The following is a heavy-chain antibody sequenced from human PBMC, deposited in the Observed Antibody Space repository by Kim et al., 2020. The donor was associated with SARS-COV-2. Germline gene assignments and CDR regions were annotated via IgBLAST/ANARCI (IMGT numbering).Heavy chain of an antibody. CDR3: ARVSYDFSQYDY. J-gene: IGHJ4*02. Sequence: YYANSVKGRFTISRDNSKSTLYLQMGSLRAEDMAVYYCARVSYDFSQYDYWGQGTLVTVSS. D-gene: IGHD3-3*01. V-gene: IGHV3-64*01.